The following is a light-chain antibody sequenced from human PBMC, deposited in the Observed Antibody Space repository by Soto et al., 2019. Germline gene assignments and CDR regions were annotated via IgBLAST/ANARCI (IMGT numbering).Light chain of an antibody. CDR1: QSVSSSY. J-gene: IGKJ4*02. CDR3: QHYRTS. V-gene: IGKV3-20*01. Sequence: EIVLTQSPGTLSLSPGERATLSCRASQSVSSSYLAWYQQKPGQAPRQLIYGASSRATGIPDRVSGSGSGTDFTITITRLEPEDFAVYYCQHYRTSFGGGTRVEIK. CDR2: GAS.